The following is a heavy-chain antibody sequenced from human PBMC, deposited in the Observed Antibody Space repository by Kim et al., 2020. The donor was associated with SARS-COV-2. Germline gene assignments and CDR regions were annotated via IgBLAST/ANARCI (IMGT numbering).Heavy chain of an antibody. J-gene: IGHJ4*02. V-gene: IGHV3-23*01. CDR1: GFTFSSYA. D-gene: IGHD2-21*02. CDR2: ISGSGGST. Sequence: GGSLRLSCAASGFTFSSYAMSWVRQAPGKGLEWVSAISGSGGSTYYADSVKGRFTISRDNSKNTLYLQMNSLRAEDTAVYYCAKDGGHWAYCGGDCYSDYWGQGTLVTVSS. CDR3: AKDGGHWAYCGGDCYSDY.